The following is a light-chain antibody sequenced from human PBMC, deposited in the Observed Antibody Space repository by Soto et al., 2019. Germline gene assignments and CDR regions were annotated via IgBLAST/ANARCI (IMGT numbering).Light chain of an antibody. Sequence: DIQMTQSPSSLSASVGDRVTITCRASQSISSYLNWYQQKPGKAPKLLIYAASSLQSGVPSRFSGSGSETDFTLTISSLQPEDFAAYFCQHSYSTPFTFGPGTKVHIK. CDR1: QSISSY. V-gene: IGKV1-39*01. CDR3: QHSYSTPFT. CDR2: AAS. J-gene: IGKJ3*01.